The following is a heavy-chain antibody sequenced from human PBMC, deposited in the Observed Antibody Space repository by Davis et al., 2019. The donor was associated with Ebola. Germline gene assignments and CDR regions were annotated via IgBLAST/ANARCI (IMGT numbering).Heavy chain of an antibody. D-gene: IGHD6-13*01. CDR3: ARRLSIAAADDNWFDP. Sequence: PSETLSLTCTVSGGSISSYYWSWIRQPPGKGLEWIGYIYYSGSTNYNPSLKSRVTISVDTSKNQFSLKLSSVTAADTAVYYCARRLSIAAADDNWFDPWGQGTLVTVSS. CDR2: IYYSGST. CDR1: GGSISSYY. J-gene: IGHJ5*02. V-gene: IGHV4-59*08.